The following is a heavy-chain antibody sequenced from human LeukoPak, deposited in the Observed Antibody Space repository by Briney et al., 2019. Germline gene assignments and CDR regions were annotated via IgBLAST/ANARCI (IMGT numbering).Heavy chain of an antibody. J-gene: IGHJ4*02. CDR1: GGSISSFY. Sequence: SETLSLTCTVSGGSISSFYWSWIRQPPGKGLEWIGYIYYSGSTNYNPSLKSRVTISVDTSKNQFSLKLSSVTAADTAVYYCARLGNGIDYWGQGTLVTVSS. D-gene: IGHD1-1*01. CDR3: ARLGNGIDY. CDR2: IYYSGST. V-gene: IGHV4-59*08.